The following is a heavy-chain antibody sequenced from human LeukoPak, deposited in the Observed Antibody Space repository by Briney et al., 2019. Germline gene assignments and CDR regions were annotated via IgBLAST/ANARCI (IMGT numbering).Heavy chain of an antibody. J-gene: IGHJ4*02. CDR3: AKNSNGVRGVIIDY. CDR1: GFTFSTYA. CDR2: IWYDGSHK. D-gene: IGHD3-10*01. V-gene: IGHV3-30*02. Sequence: PGGSLRLSCAASGFTFSTYAMHWVRQAPGKGLEWVAFIWYDGSHKYYVDSVKGRFTISRDNSKNTLYLQMNSLRAEDTAVYYCAKNSNGVRGVIIDYWGQGTLVTVSS.